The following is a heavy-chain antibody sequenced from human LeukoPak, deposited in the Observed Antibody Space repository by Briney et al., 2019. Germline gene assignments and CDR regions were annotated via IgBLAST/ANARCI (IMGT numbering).Heavy chain of an antibody. CDR3: ARGLAGYGDYYNY. CDR2: IKQDGSEK. CDR1: GFTFSSFW. Sequence: GGSLRLSCAASGFTFSSFWMSWVRQAPGKGLEWVANIKQDGSEKYYVDSVKGRFTISRDNAKNSLYLQMNSLRAEDTAVYYCARGLAGYGDYYNYWGQGTLVTVSS. D-gene: IGHD4-17*01. V-gene: IGHV3-7*01. J-gene: IGHJ4*02.